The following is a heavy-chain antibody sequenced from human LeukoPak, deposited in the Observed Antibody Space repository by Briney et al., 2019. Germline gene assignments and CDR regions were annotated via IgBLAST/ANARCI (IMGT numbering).Heavy chain of an antibody. Sequence: PGGSLRLSCAASGFTFSSYAMSWVRQAPGKGLEWVSAISGSGGSTYYADSVKGRFTISRDNSKNTLYLQMNSLRAEDTAVYYCAKRDLLDELEPHHYYYYGMDVWGQGTTVTVSS. V-gene: IGHV3-23*01. J-gene: IGHJ6*02. CDR2: ISGSGGST. D-gene: IGHD1-14*01. CDR1: GFTFSSYA. CDR3: AKRDLLDELEPHHYYYYGMDV.